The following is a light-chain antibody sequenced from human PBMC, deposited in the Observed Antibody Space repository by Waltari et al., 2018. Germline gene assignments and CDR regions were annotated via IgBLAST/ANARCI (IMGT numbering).Light chain of an antibody. CDR1: QSVTTY. CDR3: QQRSNWPIT. Sequence: TQSPATLSLSPGDTATLSCRASQSVTTYLAWYQQKPGQAPRLLIYDASNRATGIPARFSASVSGTDFTLTISSLEPEDFAVYYCQQRSNWPITFGQGTR. J-gene: IGKJ5*01. V-gene: IGKV3-11*01. CDR2: DAS.